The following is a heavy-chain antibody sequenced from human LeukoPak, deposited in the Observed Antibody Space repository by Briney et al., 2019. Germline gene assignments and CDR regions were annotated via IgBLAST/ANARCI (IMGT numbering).Heavy chain of an antibody. Sequence: GGSQSLSCAASGFTFRVYAMSWVRLARGEGVLWVDFNRRKTDGVAAGYGAAVNGRFHIYRDDSHRTAYLLIESREIEDKVVYYCTRIGISIIGRDPVDYWGQGTLVTVSS. CDR2: NRRKTDGVAA. J-gene: IGHJ4*02. CDR1: GFTFRVYA. V-gene: IGHV3-49*04. D-gene: IGHD3-3*02. CDR3: TRIGISIIGRDPVDY.